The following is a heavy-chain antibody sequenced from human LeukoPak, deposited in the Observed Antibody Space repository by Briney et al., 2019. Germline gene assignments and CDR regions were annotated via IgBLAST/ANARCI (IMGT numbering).Heavy chain of an antibody. CDR2: ISYDGSNK. J-gene: IGHJ2*01. Sequence: GGSLRLSCAASGFTFSSYGMHWVRQAPGKGLEWVSVISYDGSNKYYADSVKGRFTISRDNSKTTLYLQMNSLRAEDTAVYYCAKDGGTTVMFWYFDLWGRGTLVTVSS. D-gene: IGHD4-17*01. CDR3: AKDGGTTVMFWYFDL. V-gene: IGHV3-30*18. CDR1: GFTFSSYG.